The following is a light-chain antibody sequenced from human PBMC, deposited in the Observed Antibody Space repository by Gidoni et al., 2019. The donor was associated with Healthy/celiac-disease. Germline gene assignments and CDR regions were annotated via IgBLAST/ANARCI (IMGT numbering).Light chain of an antibody. CDR3: SSYTTSSTPVV. CDR2: DVT. J-gene: IGLJ2*01. Sequence: QSALTQPASVSGSPGQSITIPCTGTSSDVGGYNYVSWYQQHPGKAPQLMIYDVTNRPSGVSNRFSGSKSGNTASLTISGLQAEDEADYYCSSYTTSSTPVVFGGGTKLTVL. CDR1: SSDVGGYNY. V-gene: IGLV2-14*01.